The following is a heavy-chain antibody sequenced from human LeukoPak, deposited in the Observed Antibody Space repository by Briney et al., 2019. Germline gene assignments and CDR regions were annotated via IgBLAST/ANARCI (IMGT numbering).Heavy chain of an antibody. Sequence: ESGPTLVNPTQTLTLTCTFSGFSLSTSGVGVGWIRQPPRKAPEWLALIYWDDDKRYSPSLKSRLTIAKDTSKNQVVLTMTNMDPVETATYYCAHRHTDIAAAVTFDYWGQGTLVTVSS. CDR2: IYWDDDK. CDR3: AHRHTDIAAAVTFDY. V-gene: IGHV2-5*02. J-gene: IGHJ4*02. D-gene: IGHD6-13*01. CDR1: GFSLSTSGVG.